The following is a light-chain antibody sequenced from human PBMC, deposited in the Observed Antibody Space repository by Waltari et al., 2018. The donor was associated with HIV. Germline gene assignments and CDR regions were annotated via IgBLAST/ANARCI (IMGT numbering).Light chain of an antibody. J-gene: IGLJ2*01. CDR1: SSDVGNYNP. CDR3: SSYTSSNTFVV. CDR2: EVS. Sequence: SALTQPPSVSGSPGPSVTISCPGTSSDVGNYNPVSWYQQPPGSAPKLMIYEVSNRPSGVPRRFSGSKSGNTASLTISGLQAEDEADYYCSSYTSSNTFVVFGGGTKLTVL. V-gene: IGLV2-18*02.